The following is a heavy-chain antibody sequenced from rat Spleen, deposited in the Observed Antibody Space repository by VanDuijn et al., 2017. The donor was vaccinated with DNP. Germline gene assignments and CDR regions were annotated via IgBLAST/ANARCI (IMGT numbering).Heavy chain of an antibody. D-gene: IGHD1-4*01. J-gene: IGHJ2*01. V-gene: IGHV5-7*01. Sequence: EVQLVESGGGLVQPGRSLKLSCAASGFTFNNYYMAWVRQAPKKGLEWVATIHSDGSSTYYRDSVRGRFTFSRDNAESTLYLQMDSLRSQDTATYYYCARRLPGYSTPMDAWGQGVMVTVSS. CDR2: IHSDGSST. CDR3: ARRLPGYSTPMDA. CDR1: GFTFNNYY.